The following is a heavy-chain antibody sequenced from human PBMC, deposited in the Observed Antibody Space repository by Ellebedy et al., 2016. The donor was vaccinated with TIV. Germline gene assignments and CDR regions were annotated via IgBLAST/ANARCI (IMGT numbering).Heavy chain of an antibody. CDR2: ISVYNGNT. CDR3: ARDTRGVITGRGGEFDY. D-gene: IGHD3-10*01. V-gene: IGHV1-18*01. Sequence: ASVKVSCXASGYTFTSYGISWVRQAPGQGLEWMGWISVYNGNTNYAQKLQGRVTMTTDTSTSTAYMELRSLRSDDTAVYYCARDTRGVITGRGGEFDYWGQGTLVTVSS. CDR1: GYTFTSYG. J-gene: IGHJ4*02.